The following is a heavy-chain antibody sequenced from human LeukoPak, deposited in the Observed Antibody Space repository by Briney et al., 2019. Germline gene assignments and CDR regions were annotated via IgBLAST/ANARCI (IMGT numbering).Heavy chain of an antibody. D-gene: IGHD2-15*01. CDR1: GFTFSSYS. Sequence: GGSLRLSCAASGFTFSSYSMNWVRQAPGKGLEWVSSISSSSSYIYYADSVKGRFTISRDNAKNSLYLQMNSLRAEDTAVYYCVRCAVAGLRKPYGMDVWGQGTTVTVSS. J-gene: IGHJ6*02. CDR3: VRCAVAGLRKPYGMDV. V-gene: IGHV3-21*01. CDR2: ISSSSSYI.